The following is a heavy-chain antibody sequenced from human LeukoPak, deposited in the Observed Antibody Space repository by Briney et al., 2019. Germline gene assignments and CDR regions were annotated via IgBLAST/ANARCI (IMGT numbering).Heavy chain of an antibody. V-gene: IGHV4-4*07. CDR1: GASMNNYY. CDR2: IYTSGST. D-gene: IGHD3-10*01. Sequence: SETLSLTCTVSGASMNNYYWNWIRQPAGKRPEWIGRIYTSGSTTYTPSLKSRVTISVDTSKNQFSLKLSSVTAADTAVYYCARTRYYYNSRSYDYWGQGTLVTVSS. J-gene: IGHJ4*02. CDR3: ARTRYYYNSRSYDY.